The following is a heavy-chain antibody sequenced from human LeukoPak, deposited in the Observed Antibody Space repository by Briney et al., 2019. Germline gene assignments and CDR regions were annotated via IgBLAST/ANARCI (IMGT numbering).Heavy chain of an antibody. V-gene: IGHV3-7*01. CDR2: IKQDGSEK. J-gene: IGHJ4*02. CDR3: ARDLYGDYVGLDY. CDR1: GFTFSSYW. Sequence: GGSLRLSCAASGFTFSSYWMSWVRQAPGKGLEWVANIKQDGSEKYYVDSVKGRFTISRDNAKNSLYLQMNSLRAEDTAVYYCARDLYGDYVGLDYWGQGTLVTVSS. D-gene: IGHD4-17*01.